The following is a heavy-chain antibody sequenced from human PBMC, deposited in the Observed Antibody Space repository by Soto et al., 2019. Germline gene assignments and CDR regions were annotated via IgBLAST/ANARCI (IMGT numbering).Heavy chain of an antibody. CDR1: GYTFTSYD. J-gene: IGHJ5*02. Sequence: QVQLVQSGAEVKKPGASVKVSCKASGYTFTSYDINWVRQATGQGLEWMGWMNPNSGNTGYAQKFQGRVTMTRNPSTSTAYMELSSLRSEDTAVYYCARGCLPPQGGRVPFLEWFHWFDPWGQGTLVTVSS. CDR3: ARGCLPPQGGRVPFLEWFHWFDP. D-gene: IGHD3-3*01. CDR2: MNPNSGNT. V-gene: IGHV1-8*01.